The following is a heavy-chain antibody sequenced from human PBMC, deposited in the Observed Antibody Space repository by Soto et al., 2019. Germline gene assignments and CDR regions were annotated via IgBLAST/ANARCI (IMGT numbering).Heavy chain of an antibody. CDR1: GYTFTTYG. D-gene: IGHD6-13*01. CDR3: ARDFTKSSSWPYYFDN. Sequence: QVQLVQSGAEVKKPGASVKVSCKASGYTFTTYGISWVRQAPGQGLEWMGWISAYSGSTKFAQKLQGRVTMTTDTSTTTAYMELRSLTSDDTAGYYCARDFTKSSSWPYYFDNWGQGTLVTVSS. J-gene: IGHJ4*02. CDR2: ISAYSGST. V-gene: IGHV1-18*01.